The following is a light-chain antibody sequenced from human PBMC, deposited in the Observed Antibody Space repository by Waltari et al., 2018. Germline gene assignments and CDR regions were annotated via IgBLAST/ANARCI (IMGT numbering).Light chain of an antibody. CDR1: EIGGQR. J-gene: IGLJ2*01. CDR2: EDP. CDR3: QLCDRSKSHVT. V-gene: IGLV3-21*03. Sequence: NLLTPPPSVSVAPGTTARIAWGGAEIGGQRVILYQQKPGQAPVVVGYEDPNRPSGGPERFCGSKSVNTATLTIGRVEAGDEADYYGQLCDRSKSHVTFGGGTKLTVL.